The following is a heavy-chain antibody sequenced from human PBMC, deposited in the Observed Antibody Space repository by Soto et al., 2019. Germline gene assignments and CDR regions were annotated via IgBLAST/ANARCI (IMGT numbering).Heavy chain of an antibody. V-gene: IGHV4-31*03. D-gene: IGHD4-17*01. J-gene: IGHJ4*02. CDR3: ARDTPCGDYGDSSRGTGY. CDR1: GGSISSGGYY. CDR2: IYYSGST. Sequence: QVQLQESGPGLVKPSQTLSLTCTVSGGSISSGGYYWSWIRQHPGKGLEWIGYIYYSGSTYYNPSLKRRVTISVDTSKNQFTLKLSSVTAAETAVYYCARDTPCGDYGDSSRGTGYWGQGTLVTVSS.